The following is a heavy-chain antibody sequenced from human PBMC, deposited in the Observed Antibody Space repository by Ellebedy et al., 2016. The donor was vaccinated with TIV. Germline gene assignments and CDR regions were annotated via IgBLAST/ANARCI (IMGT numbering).Heavy chain of an antibody. V-gene: IGHV3-23*01. CDR3: ASPYSSYDY. Sequence: GESLKISXAASGFNLRNYAMSWVRLAPGKGLEWVSVIYASGGSTYYADSVKGRFTISRDNSKNTLYLQMNSLRAEDTAVYYCASPYSSYDYWGQGTLVTVSS. D-gene: IGHD6-6*01. J-gene: IGHJ4*02. CDR1: GFNLRNYA. CDR2: IYASGGST.